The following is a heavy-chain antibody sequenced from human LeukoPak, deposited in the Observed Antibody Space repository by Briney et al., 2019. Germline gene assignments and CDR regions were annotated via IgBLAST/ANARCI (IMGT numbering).Heavy chain of an antibody. CDR3: ARDSGYGGFFDY. D-gene: IGHD4-23*01. CDR2: IYHSGST. V-gene: IGHV4-30-2*01. J-gene: IGHJ4*02. Sequence: PSQTLSLTCAVSGGSISSGGYSWSWIRRPPGKGLEWIGYIYHSGSTYYNPSLKSRVTISVDRSKNQFSLKLSSVTAADTAVYYCARDSGYGGFFDYWGQGTLVTVSS. CDR1: GGSISSGGYS.